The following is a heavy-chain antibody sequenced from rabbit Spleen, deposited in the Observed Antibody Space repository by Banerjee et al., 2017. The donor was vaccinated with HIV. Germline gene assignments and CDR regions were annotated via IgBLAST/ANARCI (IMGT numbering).Heavy chain of an antibody. V-gene: IGHV1S40*01. D-gene: IGHD3-1*01. CDR2: IDSGSSGLT. CDR3: ARDLASVVGWNFNL. Sequence: QSLEESGGDLVKPGASLTLTCTASGVSFSISSYMCWVRQAPGKGLEWIVCIDSGSSGLTYFASWAKGRFTISRTSSTTVTLQMTSLTAADTATYFCARDLASVVGWNFNLWGPGTLVT. J-gene: IGHJ4*01. CDR1: GVSFSISSY.